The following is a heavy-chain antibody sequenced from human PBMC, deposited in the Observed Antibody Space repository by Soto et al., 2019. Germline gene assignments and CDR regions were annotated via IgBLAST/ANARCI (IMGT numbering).Heavy chain of an antibody. CDR1: GFSLSTRGVG. Sequence: QITLKESGPTLGQPTQTLTLTCTFSGFSLSTRGVGVGWIRQPPGKTLEWLALIYWDDDKRYSPSLKIRLTITKDASKNHVVLTLTNMDPVDTATYYCAHIRSRDGYNFGYWGQGTLVTVSS. CDR2: IYWDDDK. CDR3: AHIRSRDGYNFGY. D-gene: IGHD5-12*01. V-gene: IGHV2-5*02. J-gene: IGHJ4*02.